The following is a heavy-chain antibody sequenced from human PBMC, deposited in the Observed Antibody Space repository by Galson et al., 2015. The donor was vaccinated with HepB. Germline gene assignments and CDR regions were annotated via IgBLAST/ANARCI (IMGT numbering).Heavy chain of an antibody. CDR2: INPNSGGT. Sequence: SVKVSCKASGYTFTGYYMHWVRQAPGQGLEWMGWINPNSGGTNYAQKFQGWVTMTRDTSISTAYMELSRLRSDDTAVYYCARGKRQWLVLQGAFDIWGQGTMVTVSS. J-gene: IGHJ3*02. CDR3: ARGKRQWLVLQGAFDI. V-gene: IGHV1-2*04. CDR1: GYTFTGYY. D-gene: IGHD6-19*01.